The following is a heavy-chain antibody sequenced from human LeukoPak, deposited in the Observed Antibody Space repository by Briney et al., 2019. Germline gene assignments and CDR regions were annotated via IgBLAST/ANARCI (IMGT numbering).Heavy chain of an antibody. CDR2: ISGSGAST. V-gene: IGHV3-23*01. Sequence: QSGGSLRLSCAASGFTFSSYAMSWVRPAQGKGLEWVSAISGSGASTSHADSVKGRFTISRDTSTATLYLQMNSLRPEDTAVYDCAKEAGITIFHGGYYFDYWGQGTLGTVSS. CDR1: GFTFSSYA. CDR3: AKEAGITIFHGGYYFDY. D-gene: IGHD3-9*01. J-gene: IGHJ4*02.